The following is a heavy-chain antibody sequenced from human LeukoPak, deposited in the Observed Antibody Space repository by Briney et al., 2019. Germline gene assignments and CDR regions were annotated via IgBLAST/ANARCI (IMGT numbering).Heavy chain of an antibody. J-gene: IGHJ4*02. CDR2: IYSGGST. Sequence: PGGSLRLSCAASGFTVSSNYMSWVRQAPGKGLEWVSVIYSGGSTYYADSVKGRFTISRDNSKNTLYLQMNSLRAEDTAVYYCARDPNSGSYYFGYWGQGTLVTVSS. V-gene: IGHV3-53*01. D-gene: IGHD1-26*01. CDR1: GFTVSSNY. CDR3: ARDPNSGSYYFGY.